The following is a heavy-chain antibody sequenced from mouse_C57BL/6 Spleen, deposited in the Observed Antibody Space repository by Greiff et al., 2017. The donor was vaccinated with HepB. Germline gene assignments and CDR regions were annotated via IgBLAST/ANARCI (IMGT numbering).Heavy chain of an antibody. CDR3: ARLGIYDGYYPFDY. J-gene: IGHJ2*01. D-gene: IGHD2-3*01. Sequence: DVQLQESGPGLVKPSQSLSLTCSVTGYSITSGYYWNWIRQFPGNKLEWMGYISYDGSNNYNPSLKNRISITRDTSKNQFFLKLNSVTTEDTATYYCARLGIYDGYYPFDYWGQGTTLTVSS. CDR2: ISYDGSN. V-gene: IGHV3-6*01. CDR1: GYSITSGYY.